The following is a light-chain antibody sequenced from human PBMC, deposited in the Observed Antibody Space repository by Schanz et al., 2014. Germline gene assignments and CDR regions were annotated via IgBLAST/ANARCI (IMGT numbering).Light chain of an antibody. CDR1: QGISSY. J-gene: IGKJ1*01. CDR3: LQYNSYSTWT. V-gene: IGKV1-9*01. CDR2: DAS. Sequence: IQLTQSPSSLSASVGDRVTITCRASQGISSYLAWYQQKPGKAPKLLIYDASTLQGGVPSRFSGSGSGTDFTLTIRSLQPDDFATYYCLQYNSYSTWTFGQGTKVEIK.